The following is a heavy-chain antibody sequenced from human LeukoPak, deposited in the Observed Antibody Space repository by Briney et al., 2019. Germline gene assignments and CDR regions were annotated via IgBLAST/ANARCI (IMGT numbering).Heavy chain of an antibody. D-gene: IGHD6-19*01. CDR3: AKDRYDSSGWYGDYFGY. J-gene: IGHJ4*02. Sequence: GGSLRLSCAASGFTFSSYGMHWVRQAPAKGLEWVAVIWSDGSNKYYADSVKGRFTISRDNSKNTLYLQMNSLRAEDTAVYYCAKDRYDSSGWYGDYFGYWGQGTLVTVSS. V-gene: IGHV3-33*06. CDR1: GFTFSSYG. CDR2: IWSDGSNK.